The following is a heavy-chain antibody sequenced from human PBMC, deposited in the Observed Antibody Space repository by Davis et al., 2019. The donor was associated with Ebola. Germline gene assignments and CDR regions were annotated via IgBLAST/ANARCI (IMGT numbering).Heavy chain of an antibody. CDR3: VRVYSGSYDP. Sequence: GESLKISCAASGFTFSSYWMSWVRQAPGKGLEWVANIKQGGDERYYVDSVKGRFLISRDDAKNSLYLQMNSLRAEDTAVYYCVRVYSGSYDPWGQGTLVTVSS. D-gene: IGHD1-26*01. J-gene: IGHJ5*02. CDR1: GFTFSSYW. CDR2: IKQGGDER. V-gene: IGHV3-7*03.